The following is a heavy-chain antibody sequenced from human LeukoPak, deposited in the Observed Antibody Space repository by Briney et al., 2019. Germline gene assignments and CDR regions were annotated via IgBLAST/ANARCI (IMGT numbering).Heavy chain of an antibody. Sequence: GGSLRLSCVASGFIFSDYGIQWVRQAPGKGLEWVAVIAYDGNNTYYGDSVRGRFTISRDNSKKMVYLEMNSLRVEDTAVYYCARDLYRIVVVPHYFDYWGQGTLVTVSS. CDR3: ARDLYRIVVVPHYFDY. J-gene: IGHJ4*02. V-gene: IGHV3-30*03. CDR2: IAYDGNNT. D-gene: IGHD3-22*01. CDR1: GFIFSDYG.